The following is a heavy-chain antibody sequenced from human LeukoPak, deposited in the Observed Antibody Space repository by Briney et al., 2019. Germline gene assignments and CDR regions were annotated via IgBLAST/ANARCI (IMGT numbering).Heavy chain of an antibody. Sequence: PGGSLRLSCAASGFTVSSNYMSWVRQAPGKGLEWVSVIYSGGSTYYADSVKGRFTISRDNSKNTLYLQMNSLRAEDTAVYYCARDRVRGVILHLYYYGMDVWGQGTTVTVSS. V-gene: IGHV3-66*01. J-gene: IGHJ6*02. CDR1: GFTVSSNY. CDR2: IYSGGST. CDR3: ARDRVRGVILHLYYYGMDV. D-gene: IGHD3-10*01.